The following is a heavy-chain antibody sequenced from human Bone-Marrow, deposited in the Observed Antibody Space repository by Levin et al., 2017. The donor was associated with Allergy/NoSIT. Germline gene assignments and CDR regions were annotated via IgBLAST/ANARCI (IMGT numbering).Heavy chain of an antibody. Sequence: GGSLRLSCAASGFTFTSYGMHWVRQAPGKGLEWVAVIWYSGSRQYYGESVKGRFSISRDSSKNTLFLQMNNLTVEDTAVYFCARDIGYEATFYGLDVWGQGTTVTVSS. V-gene: IGHV3-33*01. CDR1: GFTFTSYG. J-gene: IGHJ6*02. D-gene: IGHD5-12*01. CDR2: IWYSGSRQ. CDR3: ARDIGYEATFYGLDV.